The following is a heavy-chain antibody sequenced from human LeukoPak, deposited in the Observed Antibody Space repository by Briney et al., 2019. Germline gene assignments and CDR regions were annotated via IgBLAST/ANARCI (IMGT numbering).Heavy chain of an antibody. J-gene: IGHJ4*02. V-gene: IGHV1-8*01. CDR2: MNPNSGNT. CDR3: ARLYGSGSYFDF. D-gene: IGHD3-10*01. CDR1: GYTFTSYD. Sequence: ASVKVSCKASGYTFTSYDINWVRQATGQGLEWMGWMNPNSGNTGYAQKFQGRVTMTRNTSISTAYMELSSLRSEGTAVYYCARLYGSGSYFDFGGQGTLVTVSS.